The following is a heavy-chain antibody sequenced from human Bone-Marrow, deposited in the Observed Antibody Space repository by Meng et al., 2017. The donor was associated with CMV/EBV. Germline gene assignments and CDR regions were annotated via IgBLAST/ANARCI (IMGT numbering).Heavy chain of an antibody. CDR1: GFTVSSNY. CDR2: IYSCGST. CDR3: ARDEDYGGNLDY. Sequence: GESLKIFCAASGFTVSSNYMSWVRQAPGKGLEWVSVIYSCGSTYYADSVKGRFTISRDNSKNTLYLQMNSLRAEDTAVYYCARDEDYGGNLDYWGQGTLVTFSS. D-gene: IGHD4-23*01. J-gene: IGHJ4*02. V-gene: IGHV3-66*03.